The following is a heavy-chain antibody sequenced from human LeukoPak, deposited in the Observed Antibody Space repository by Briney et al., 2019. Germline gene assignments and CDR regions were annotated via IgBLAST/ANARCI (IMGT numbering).Heavy chain of an antibody. V-gene: IGHV3-21*04. CDR1: GFTFSSYS. J-gene: IGHJ4*02. CDR2: ISSSSSYI. CDR3: ARAMARMATIPFDY. D-gene: IGHD5-24*01. Sequence: GGSLRLSCAASGFTFSSYSMNWVRQAPGKGLEWVSSISSSSSYIYYADSVKGRFTISRDKAKNFLYLQMNSLRAEDTALYYCARAMARMATIPFDYWGRGSLVTVSS.